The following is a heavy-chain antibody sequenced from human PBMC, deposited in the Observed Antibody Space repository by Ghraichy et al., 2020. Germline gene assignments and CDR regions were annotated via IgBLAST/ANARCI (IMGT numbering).Heavy chain of an antibody. CDR3: ARAKIPIAVSGTFDC. V-gene: IGHV1-18*01. J-gene: IGHJ4*02. CDR1: GYSFNSYG. CDR2: ISPFYGNT. Sequence: ASVKVSCKASGYSFNSYGISWVRQAPGQGLEWMAWISPFYGNTNYAENLQGRVTVTTDTSTNTAYMELRSLRSDDTAVYYCARAKIPIAVSGTFDCWGQGTLVTVSS. D-gene: IGHD6-19*01.